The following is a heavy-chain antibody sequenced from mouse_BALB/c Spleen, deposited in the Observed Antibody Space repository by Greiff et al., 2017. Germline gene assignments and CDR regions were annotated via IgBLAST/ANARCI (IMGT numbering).Heavy chain of an antibody. CDR1: GFTFSSYT. CDR2: ISSGGSYT. CDR3: TRDRDYYGSSYGYFDV. V-gene: IGHV5-6-4*01. Sequence: EVMLVESGGGLVKPGGSLKLSCAASGFTFSSYTMSWVRQTPEKRLEWVATISSGGSYTYYPDSVKGRFTISRDNAKNTLYLQMSSLKSEDTAMYYCTRDRDYYGSSYGYFDVWGAGTTVTVSS. D-gene: IGHD1-1*01. J-gene: IGHJ1*01.